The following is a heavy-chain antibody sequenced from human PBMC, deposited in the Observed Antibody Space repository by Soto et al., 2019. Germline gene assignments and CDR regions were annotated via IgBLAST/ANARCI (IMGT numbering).Heavy chain of an antibody. Sequence: GGSLRLSCAASGFTFSSYEMNWVRQAPGKGLEWVSYISSSGSTIYYADSVKGRFTISRDNAKNSLYLQMNSLRAEDTAVYYCARVSDNYYDSSGYYYYYYGMDVWGQGTTVTVSS. CDR2: ISSSGSTI. D-gene: IGHD3-22*01. V-gene: IGHV3-48*03. CDR1: GFTFSSYE. J-gene: IGHJ6*02. CDR3: ARVSDNYYDSSGYYYYYYGMDV.